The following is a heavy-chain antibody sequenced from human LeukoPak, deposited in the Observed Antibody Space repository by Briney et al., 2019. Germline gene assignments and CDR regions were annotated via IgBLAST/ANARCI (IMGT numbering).Heavy chain of an antibody. CDR1: GFTFSSYA. Sequence: PGGSLRLSCAASGFTFSSYAMSWVRQAPGKGLEWVSAISGSGGSTYYADSVKGRFTISRDNSKNTLYLQMNSLRAEDTAVYYCAKDGDPYYYDSSGFDYWGQGTLVTVSS. V-gene: IGHV3-23*01. CDR2: ISGSGGST. J-gene: IGHJ4*02. D-gene: IGHD3-22*01. CDR3: AKDGDPYYYDSSGFDY.